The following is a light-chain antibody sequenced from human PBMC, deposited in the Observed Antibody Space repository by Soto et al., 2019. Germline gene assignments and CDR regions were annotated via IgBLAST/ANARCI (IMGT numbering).Light chain of an antibody. CDR3: HRYDSYPYT. V-gene: IGKV1-5*01. CDR1: QSISKW. Sequence: DILMTQSPSILSASVGDTVTITCRASQSISKWVAWYQQRAGKAPTALIFDASNSEKGVPSRFSGSGSGTEFTLIISGLQPEDFATYYCHRYDSYPYTFGQGTKVDIK. CDR2: DAS. J-gene: IGKJ2*01.